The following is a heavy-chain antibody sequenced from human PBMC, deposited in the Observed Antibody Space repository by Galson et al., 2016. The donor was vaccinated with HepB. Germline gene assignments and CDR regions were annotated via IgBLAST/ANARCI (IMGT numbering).Heavy chain of an antibody. CDR3: ARHAYDFSTGFFAPFDY. J-gene: IGHJ4*02. CDR1: GYSFITYW. Sequence: QSGAEVKKPGESLKISCKGSGYSFITYWIGWVRQMPGKGLEWMGIIYPGDSDTRYSPSFHGQVIISADKSISTAYLQWNSLKASDTAMYYCARHAYDFSTGFFAPFDYWGQGTLVTVSS. V-gene: IGHV5-51*01. CDR2: IYPGDSDT. D-gene: IGHD3-3*01.